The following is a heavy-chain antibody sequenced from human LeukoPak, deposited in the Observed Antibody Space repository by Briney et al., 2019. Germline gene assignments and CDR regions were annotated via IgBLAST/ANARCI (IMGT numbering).Heavy chain of an antibody. Sequence: ASVKVSCKASGYTFTTYYMHWVRQAPGQGLEWMGIINGGAGSTTYAQQLQGRVTMTRDTSTSTVYMEVSSLRSEDTAVYYCARQSVRPGASPLFDYWGQGTLVTVSS. J-gene: IGHJ4*02. CDR1: GYTFTTYY. V-gene: IGHV1-46*04. CDR2: INGGAGST. D-gene: IGHD1-14*01. CDR3: ARQSVRPGASPLFDY.